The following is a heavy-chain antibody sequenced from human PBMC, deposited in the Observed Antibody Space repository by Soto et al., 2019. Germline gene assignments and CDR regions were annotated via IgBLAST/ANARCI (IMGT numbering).Heavy chain of an antibody. CDR3: ARESDQPRGDTYYAMDV. CDR2: ISGSGRST. CDR1: EFAFRTYA. D-gene: IGHD6-25*01. J-gene: IGHJ6*02. Sequence: EVQVLESGGGLVQPGGSLRLSCAVSEFAFRTYAMNWVRQAPGKGLEWVSAISGSGRSTYYADSVKGRFTISRDNSKNTVFLHLSNLRVDDTAVYYCARESDQPRGDTYYAMDVWGQGTTVTVSS. V-gene: IGHV3-23*01.